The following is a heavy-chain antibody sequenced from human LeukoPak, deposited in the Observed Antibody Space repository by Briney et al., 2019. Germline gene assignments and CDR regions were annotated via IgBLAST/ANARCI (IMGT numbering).Heavy chain of an antibody. J-gene: IGHJ5*02. CDR1: GGSISSYY. CDR3: ARLRSSSGCHFPRWFDP. D-gene: IGHD6-19*01. CDR2: ISYRGTT. V-gene: IGHV4-59*12. Sequence: SETLSLTCTVSGGSISSYYWSWIRQPPGKGLEWIGYISYRGTTSYNPSLKSRVTISVDTSTNQVSLNLTSVTAADTAVYYCARLRSSSGCHFPRWFDPWGRGTLVIVSS.